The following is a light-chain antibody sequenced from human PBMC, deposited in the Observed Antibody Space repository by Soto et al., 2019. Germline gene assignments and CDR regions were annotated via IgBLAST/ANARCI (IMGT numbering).Light chain of an antibody. CDR1: SSNIGGNT. V-gene: IGLV1-44*01. CDR3: AAWDDSLNGHV. CDR2: TNN. Sequence: QSVLTQPPSASGTPGQRVTISGSGSSSNIGGNTVSWYQQFPGTAPKLLIYTNNQRPSGVPDRFSGSKSDTSASLAISALQSEDEAHYYCAAWDDSLNGHVFGTGTKLTVL. J-gene: IGLJ1*01.